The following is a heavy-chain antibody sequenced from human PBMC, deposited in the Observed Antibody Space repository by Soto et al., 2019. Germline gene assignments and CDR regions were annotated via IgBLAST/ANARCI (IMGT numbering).Heavy chain of an antibody. Sequence: QVQLQESGPGLVKPSGTLSLTCAVSGGSISSSNWGSWVRQPPGKGLEWIGEISHSGSTNYNPSLKSRVTISGDKSKNQFSLKLSSVTAADTAVYYCAGGSSWYIPPAGWFDPWGQGTLVTVSS. CDR1: GGSISSSNW. J-gene: IGHJ5*02. CDR2: ISHSGST. V-gene: IGHV4-4*02. D-gene: IGHD6-13*01. CDR3: AGGSSWYIPPAGWFDP.